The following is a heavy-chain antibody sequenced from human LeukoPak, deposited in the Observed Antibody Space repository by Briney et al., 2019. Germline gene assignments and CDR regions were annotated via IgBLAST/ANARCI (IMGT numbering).Heavy chain of an antibody. CDR1: GFTFSSYS. Sequence: GGSLRLSCAASGFTFSSYSMNWVRQAPGKGLEWVSYISSSSTIYYADSVKGRFTISRDNAKNSLYLQMNSLRAEDTAVYYCARGSTYYDSSGQVPFDYWGQGTLVTVSS. CDR3: ARGSTYYDSSGQVPFDY. J-gene: IGHJ4*02. D-gene: IGHD3-22*01. CDR2: ISSSSTI. V-gene: IGHV3-48*01.